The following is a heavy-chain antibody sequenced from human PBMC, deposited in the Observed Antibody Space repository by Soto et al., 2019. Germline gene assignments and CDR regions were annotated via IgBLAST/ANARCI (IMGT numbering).Heavy chain of an antibody. D-gene: IGHD5-12*01. CDR1: GFTFSSCA. Sequence: GGSLRLSCAASGFTFSSCAMSWVRQAPGKGLEWVSAISSNGGSTYYADSVKGRFTISRDNSKNTLYLQMSSLRAEDTAVYYCVKRIGDNSGYQVDYWGQEPLVPFP. CDR2: ISSNGGST. CDR3: VKRIGDNSGYQVDY. V-gene: IGHV3-64D*06. J-gene: IGHJ4*02.